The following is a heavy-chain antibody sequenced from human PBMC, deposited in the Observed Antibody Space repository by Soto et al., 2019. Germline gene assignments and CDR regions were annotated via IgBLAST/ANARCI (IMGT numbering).Heavy chain of an antibody. V-gene: IGHV4-34*01. CDR2: INHSGST. CDR3: ARLSVAGPSVEDH. Sequence: SETLSLTCAVYGGSFSGYYWSWIRQPPGKGLEWIGEINHSGSTNYNPSLKSRVTISVDTSKNQFSLKLSSVTAADTAVYYCARLSVAGPSVEDHWGQGTLVTVSS. J-gene: IGHJ4*02. D-gene: IGHD6-19*01. CDR1: GGSFSGYY.